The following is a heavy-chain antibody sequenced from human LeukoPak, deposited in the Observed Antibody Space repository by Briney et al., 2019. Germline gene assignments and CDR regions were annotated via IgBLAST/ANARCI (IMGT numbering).Heavy chain of an antibody. CDR1: GYTFTSYY. J-gene: IGHJ4*02. D-gene: IGHD6-13*01. CDR3: ARERSSWYYFDY. Sequence: ASVKVSCKASGYTFTSYYMHWVRQAPGQGLEWMGIINPSGGSTSYAQTFQGRVTMTRDTSTSTVYMELSSLRAEDTAVYYCARERSSWYYFDYWGQGTLVTVSS. CDR2: INPSGGST. V-gene: IGHV1-46*01.